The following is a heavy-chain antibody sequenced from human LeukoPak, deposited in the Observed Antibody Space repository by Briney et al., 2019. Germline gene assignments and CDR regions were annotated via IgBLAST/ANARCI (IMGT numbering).Heavy chain of an antibody. CDR3: ARLWFGELGYYFDY. J-gene: IGHJ4*02. D-gene: IGHD3-10*01. V-gene: IGHV1-2*02. CDR2: INPNSGGA. CDR1: GYTFTGYY. Sequence: RASVKVSCKASGYTFTGYYMHWVRQAPGQGLEWMGWINPNSGGANYAQKFQGRVTMTRDTSISTAYMELSRLRSDDTAVYYCARLWFGELGYYFDYWGQGTLVTVSS.